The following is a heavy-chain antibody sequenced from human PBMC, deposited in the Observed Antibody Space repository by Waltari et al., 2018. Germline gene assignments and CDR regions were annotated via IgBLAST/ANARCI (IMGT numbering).Heavy chain of an antibody. V-gene: IGHV1-2*06. CDR1: GYTFTGYY. J-gene: IGHJ4*02. CDR2: INPNSNYT. Sequence: QVQMVQSGAEVKKPGASVKVSCKASGYTFTGYYLHWVRQAPGQGLEWMGRINPNSNYTNFAQKFQGRVTMTRDTSISTAYMELSSLRSDDTAMYYCARSTGEYWGQGTLVTVSS. D-gene: IGHD7-27*01. CDR3: ARSTGEY.